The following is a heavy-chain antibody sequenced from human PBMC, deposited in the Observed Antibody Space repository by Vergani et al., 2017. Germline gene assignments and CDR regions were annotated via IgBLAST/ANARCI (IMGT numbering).Heavy chain of an antibody. V-gene: IGHV4-30-4*08. J-gene: IGHJ3*02. CDR3: ASRAQRRNQLLKTRAFDI. CDR1: GGSISSGDYY. D-gene: IGHD2-2*01. Sequence: QVQLPESGPGLVKPSQTLSLTCTVSGGSISSGDYYWSWIRQPPGKGLEWIGYIYYSGSTYYNPSLKSRVTISVDPSKNQFSLKLSSVTAADTAVYYCASRAQRRNQLLKTRAFDIWGQGTMVTVSS. CDR2: IYYSGST.